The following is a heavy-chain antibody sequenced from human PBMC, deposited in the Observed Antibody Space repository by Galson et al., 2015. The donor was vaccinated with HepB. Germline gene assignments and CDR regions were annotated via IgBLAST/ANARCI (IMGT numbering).Heavy chain of an antibody. D-gene: IGHD3-22*01. J-gene: IGHJ4*02. CDR3: ARKVCDSSGYYWEYFDY. V-gene: IGHV1-3*01. CDR1: GYTFTSYA. Sequence: SVKVSCKASGYTFTSYAMHWVRQAPGQRLEWMGWINAGNGNTKYSQKFQGRVTITRDTSASTAYMELSSLRSEDTAVYYCARKVCDSSGYYWEYFDYWGQGTLVTVSS. CDR2: INAGNGNT.